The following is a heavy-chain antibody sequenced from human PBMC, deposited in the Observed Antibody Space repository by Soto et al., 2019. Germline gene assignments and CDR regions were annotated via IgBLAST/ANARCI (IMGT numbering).Heavy chain of an antibody. J-gene: IGHJ4*02. Sequence: PSETLSLTCTVSGGSISSSSYYWGWIRQPPGKGLEWIGSIYYSGSTYYNPSLKSRVTISVDTSKNQFSLKLSSVTAADTAVYYCARAYDILTGYYFDYWGQGTLVTVSS. D-gene: IGHD3-9*01. V-gene: IGHV4-39*01. CDR3: ARAYDILTGYYFDY. CDR1: GGSISSSSYY. CDR2: IYYSGST.